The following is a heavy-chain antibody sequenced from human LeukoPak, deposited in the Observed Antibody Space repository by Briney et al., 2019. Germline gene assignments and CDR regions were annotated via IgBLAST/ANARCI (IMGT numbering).Heavy chain of an antibody. J-gene: IGHJ5*02. Sequence: GGSLRLSCAASGFTFSTYGMHWVRQAPGKGLEWVAFIRNDGTIKYYADSVKGRFTISRDNAKNSLYLQMNSLRAEDTAVYYCARDVPRFDPWGQGTLVTVSS. CDR2: IRNDGTIK. D-gene: IGHD6-6*01. CDR1: GFTFSTYG. V-gene: IGHV3-30*02. CDR3: ARDVPRFDP.